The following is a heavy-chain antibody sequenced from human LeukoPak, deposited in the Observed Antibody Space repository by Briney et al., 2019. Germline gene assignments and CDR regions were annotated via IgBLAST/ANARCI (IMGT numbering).Heavy chain of an antibody. CDR2: LHYDGIKK. Sequence: GGSLRRSCVASGFTFNNYSMNRVRQAPGKGLEWVASLHYDGIKKYYAASVKGRFTISRDSSKNTLVLQMNTLRVEDTALYYCAKLHGDFLPAHYWGQGTLVTVSS. CDR1: GFTFNNYS. J-gene: IGHJ4*02. V-gene: IGHV3-30*02. D-gene: IGHD4-17*01. CDR3: AKLHGDFLPAHY.